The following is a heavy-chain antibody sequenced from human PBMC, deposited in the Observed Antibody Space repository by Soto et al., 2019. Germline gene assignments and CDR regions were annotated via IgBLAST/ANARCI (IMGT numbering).Heavy chain of an antibody. CDR1: GYTFTGYY. CDR2: INPNSGGT. J-gene: IGHJ4*02. D-gene: IGHD5-12*01. Sequence: ASVKVSCKASGYTFTGYYMHWVRQAPGQGLEWMGWINPNSGGTNYAQKFQGWVTMTRDTSISTAYMELSRLRSDDTAVYYCARSGYDFASLLRHVLCDWGQGTLVTVSS. CDR3: ARSGYDFASLLRHVLCD. V-gene: IGHV1-2*04.